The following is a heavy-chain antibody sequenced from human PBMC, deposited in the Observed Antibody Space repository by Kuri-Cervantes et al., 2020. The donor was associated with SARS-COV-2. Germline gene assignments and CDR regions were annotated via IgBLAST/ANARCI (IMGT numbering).Heavy chain of an antibody. CDR2: ISGSGGST. D-gene: IGHD1-1*01. CDR3: VRDGDHWNFDY. CDR1: GFSFRSYA. J-gene: IGHJ4*02. Sequence: GGSLRLSCADSGFSFRSYAMSWVRQAPGKGLEWVSTISGSGGSTYYAGSVTGRFTLSRDNAKNMLFLQMNSLRAEDTAVYYCVRDGDHWNFDYWGQGTLVTVSS. V-gene: IGHV3-23*01.